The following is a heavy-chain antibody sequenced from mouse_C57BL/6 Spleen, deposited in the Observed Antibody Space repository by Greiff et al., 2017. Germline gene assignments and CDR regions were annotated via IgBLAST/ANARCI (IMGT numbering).Heavy chain of an antibody. V-gene: IGHV1-69*01. D-gene: IGHD4-1*01. J-gene: IGHJ1*03. CDR1: GYTFTSYW. Sequence: QVQLQQPGAELVMPGASVKLSCKASGYTFTSYWMHWVKQRPGQGLEWIGEIDPSDSYTNYNQKFKGKSTLTVDKSSSTAYMQRSSRTSEDSAVDYCARRELGGLDVWGTGTTVTVSS. CDR3: ARRELGGLDV. CDR2: IDPSDSYT.